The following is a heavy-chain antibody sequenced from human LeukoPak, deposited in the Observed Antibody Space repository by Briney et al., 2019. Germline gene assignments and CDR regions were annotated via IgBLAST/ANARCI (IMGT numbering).Heavy chain of an antibody. Sequence: SVKVSCKAPGGTFSSYAISWARQAPGQGLEWMGGIIPIFGTANYAQKFQGRVTITTDESTSTAYMELSSLRSEDTAVYYCARWHSNWFDPWGQGTLVTVSS. CDR3: ARWHSNWFDP. J-gene: IGHJ5*02. CDR1: GGTFSSYA. CDR2: IIPIFGTA. V-gene: IGHV1-69*05.